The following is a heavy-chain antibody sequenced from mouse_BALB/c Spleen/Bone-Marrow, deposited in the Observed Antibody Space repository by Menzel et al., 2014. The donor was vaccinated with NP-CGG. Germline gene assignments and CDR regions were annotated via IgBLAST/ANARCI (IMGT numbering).Heavy chain of an antibody. J-gene: IGHJ2*01. Sequence: VKLQESGPGLVAPSQGLSITCTVSGFSLTSYGVHWVRQPPGKGLEWLGVKWAGGTTSYNSALMSRLSISRDNSKSQVFLKMNSLQTDDTAIYYCARTGTKDYFDYWGQGTTLTVSS. V-gene: IGHV2-9*02. D-gene: IGHD4-1*01. CDR1: GFSLTSYG. CDR2: KWAGGTT. CDR3: ARTGTKDYFDY.